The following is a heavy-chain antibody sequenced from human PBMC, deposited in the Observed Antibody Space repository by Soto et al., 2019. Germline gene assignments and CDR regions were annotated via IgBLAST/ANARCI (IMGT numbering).Heavy chain of an antibody. D-gene: IGHD6-13*01. Sequence: PGESLKISCKGSGYSFTSYWIGWVRQMPGKGLEWMGIIYPGDSDTRYSPSFQGQVTISADKSISTAYPQWSSLMASDTAMYYCARHQSSSSWYTSGKYYYYYMDVWGQGTTVPVSS. CDR2: IYPGDSDT. CDR3: ARHQSSSSWYTSGKYYYYYMDV. CDR1: GYSFTSYW. J-gene: IGHJ6*03. V-gene: IGHV5-51*01.